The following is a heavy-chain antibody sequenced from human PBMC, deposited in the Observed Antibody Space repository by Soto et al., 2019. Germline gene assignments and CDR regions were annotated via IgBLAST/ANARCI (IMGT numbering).Heavy chain of an antibody. D-gene: IGHD2-2*01. Sequence: PSETLSLTCTVSGGSISSYYWSWIRQPPGKGLEWIGYIYYSGSTNYNPSLKSRVTISVDTSKNQFSLKLSSVTAADTAVYYGARDRGVYCSSTSCYPAIDAFDIWGQGTTVT. J-gene: IGHJ3*02. CDR2: IYYSGST. CDR1: GGSISSYY. CDR3: ARDRGVYCSSTSCYPAIDAFDI. V-gene: IGHV4-59*01.